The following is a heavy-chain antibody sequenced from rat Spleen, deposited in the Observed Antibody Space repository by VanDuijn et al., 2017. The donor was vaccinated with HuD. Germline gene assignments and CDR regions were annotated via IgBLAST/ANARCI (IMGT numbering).Heavy chain of an antibody. J-gene: IGHJ2*01. Sequence: EVQLVESDGGLVQPGRSLKLSCAASGFTFSDYYMAWVRQAPTKGLEWVATINYDGSSTYYRDSVKGRFTISRDNAKSTLYLQMDSLRSEDTATYYCATQDMNIGRPDYFDYWGQGVMVTVSS. CDR1: GFTFSDYY. V-gene: IGHV5-29*01. CDR3: ATQDMNIGRPDYFDY. CDR2: INYDGSST. D-gene: IGHD1-5*01.